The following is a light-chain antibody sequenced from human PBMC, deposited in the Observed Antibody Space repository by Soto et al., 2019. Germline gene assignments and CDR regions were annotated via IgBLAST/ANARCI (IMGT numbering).Light chain of an antibody. V-gene: IGKV1-39*01. CDR3: QQSFITPYT. J-gene: IGKJ2*01. CDR2: AAS. CDR1: QSISVH. Sequence: DLQMTQSPSSLSASVGDTVTITCRASQSISVHLNWYQQKPGKVPKLLIYAASNLHSGVPSRFSGSGSETDFALTISSLQPEDFATYYCQQSFITPYTFGPGTRLEIK.